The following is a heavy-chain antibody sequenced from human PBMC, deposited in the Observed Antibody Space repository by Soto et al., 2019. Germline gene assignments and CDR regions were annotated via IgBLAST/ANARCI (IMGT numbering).Heavy chain of an antibody. CDR2: INPNSSDT. Sequence: ASVKVSCKTSGYTFTDYYTHWVRQTPGQGLEWMGWINPNSSDTHYAQKFQGRVTMTRDMSISTAYLELSRLRSDDTAMYYCTREANYCSSTNCHIDYWGQGTLVTVSS. V-gene: IGHV1-2*02. CDR3: TREANYCSSTNCHIDY. CDR1: GYTFTDYY. J-gene: IGHJ4*02. D-gene: IGHD2-2*01.